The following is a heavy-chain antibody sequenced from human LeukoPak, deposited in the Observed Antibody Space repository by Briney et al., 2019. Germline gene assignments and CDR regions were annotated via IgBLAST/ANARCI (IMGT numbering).Heavy chain of an antibody. CDR1: GYSCTSYR. Sequence: GESLKICCKGSGYSCTSYRIGCGRQMPGKRVEWMGIIYPGDSDTRYSPSFQGQVTISADKSISTAYLQWSSLKASDTAMYYCASTSYYYHYGMDVWGQGTTVTVSS. CDR3: ASTSYYYHYGMDV. CDR2: IYPGDSDT. J-gene: IGHJ6*02. V-gene: IGHV5-51*01.